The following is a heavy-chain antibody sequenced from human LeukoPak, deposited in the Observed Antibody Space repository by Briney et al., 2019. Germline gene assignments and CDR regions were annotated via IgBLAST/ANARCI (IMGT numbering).Heavy chain of an antibody. J-gene: IGHJ4*02. V-gene: IGHV3-23*01. CDR3: CEALCEGRGGEGGDYFDY. CDR2: ISGSGSGT. CDR1: GFTFSSYA. Sequence: GGSLRLSCAASGFTFSSYAMSWVRQAPGKGLEWVPAISGSGSGTYYADSVKGRFTISRDNSKNTLYLQMNSLRAEDTAGYYCCEALCEGRGGEGGDYFDYWGQGTLVTVSS. D-gene: IGHD3-10*01.